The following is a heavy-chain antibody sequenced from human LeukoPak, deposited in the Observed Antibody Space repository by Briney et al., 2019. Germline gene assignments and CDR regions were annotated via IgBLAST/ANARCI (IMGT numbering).Heavy chain of an antibody. CDR3: ARDREVGATGYYFDY. D-gene: IGHD1-26*01. CDR2: IYTSGST. J-gene: IGHJ4*02. Sequence: SETLSLTCTVSGGSISSYYWSWIRQPAGKGLEWIGRIYTSGSTNYNPSLKSRVTISLDTSKNHFSLRLSSVTAADTAVYYCARDREVGATGYYFDYWGQGTLVTVSS. V-gene: IGHV4-4*07. CDR1: GGSISSYY.